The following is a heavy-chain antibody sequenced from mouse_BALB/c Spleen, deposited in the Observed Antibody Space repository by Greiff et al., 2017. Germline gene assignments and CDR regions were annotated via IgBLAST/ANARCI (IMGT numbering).Heavy chain of an antibody. J-gene: IGHJ4*01. CDR3: ARERYDDAMDY. D-gene: IGHD2-14*01. CDR1: GFTFSSFG. V-gene: IGHV5-17*02. CDR2: ISSGSSTI. Sequence: EVQLQQSGGGLVQPGGSRKLSCAASGFTFSSFGMHWVRQAPEKGLEWVAYISSGSSTIYYADTVKGRFTISRDNPKNTLFLQMTSLRSEDTAMYYCARERYDDAMDYWGQGTSVTVSS.